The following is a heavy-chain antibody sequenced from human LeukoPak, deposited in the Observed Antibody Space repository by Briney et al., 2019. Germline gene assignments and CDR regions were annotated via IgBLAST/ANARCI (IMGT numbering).Heavy chain of an antibody. CDR3: AKGGRSSGWYDWFDP. CDR1: GFTFSSTS. Sequence: PGGSLRLSCAASGFTFSSTSMSWVRQAPGKGLEWVAVTVGGGDGTYYADSVKGRFTISRDNSKNTLYLQMNSLRAEDTAVYYCAKGGRSSGWYDWFDPWGQGTLVTVSS. CDR2: TVGGGDGT. V-gene: IGHV3-23*01. D-gene: IGHD6-19*01. J-gene: IGHJ5*02.